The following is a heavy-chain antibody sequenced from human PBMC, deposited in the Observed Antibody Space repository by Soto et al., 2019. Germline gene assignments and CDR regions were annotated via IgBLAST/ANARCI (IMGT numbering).Heavy chain of an antibody. J-gene: IGHJ4*02. CDR2: IYHSGST. V-gene: IGHV4-30-2*01. D-gene: IGHD3-22*01. CDR1: GGSIGSGGYS. CDR3: ARGPYDSSGYYLDY. Sequence: SETLSLTCTVSGGSIGSGGYSWSWIRQPPGKGLEWIGYIYHSGSTYYNPSLKRRVTISVDRSKNQFSQKLSSVTAADTAVFYCARGPYDSSGYYLDYWGQGTLVTVSS.